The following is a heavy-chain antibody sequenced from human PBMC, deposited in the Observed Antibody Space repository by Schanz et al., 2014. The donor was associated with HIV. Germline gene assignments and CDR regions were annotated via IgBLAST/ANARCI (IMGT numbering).Heavy chain of an antibody. Sequence: EVQLLESGGGLVQPGGSLRLSCAASGFTFSGSVMYWVRQAPGKGLEWVSAIRDSDGIATYADSVKGRFTISKDNCANPPTPPPDSHGLATYADSVKARLTISKDNSKNTLYLQLNNLRVEDTAIYFCEKLAVRSDYNGRDYWGQGTLVIVSS. V-gene: IGHV3-23*01. CDR3: ARLTISKDNSKNTLYLQLNNLRVEDTAIYFCEKLAVRSDYNGRDY. CDR1: GFTFSGSV. CDR2: IRDSDGIA. D-gene: IGHD1-1*01. J-gene: IGHJ4*02.